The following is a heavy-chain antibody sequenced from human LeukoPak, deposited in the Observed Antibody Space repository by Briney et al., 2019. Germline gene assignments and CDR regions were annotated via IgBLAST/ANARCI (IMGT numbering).Heavy chain of an antibody. J-gene: IGHJ4*02. V-gene: IGHV1-2*02. D-gene: IGHD2-2*02. CDR2: INSNSGGT. CDR3: ARLVDCSSTSCYKIVDY. CDR1: GYTFTGYY. Sequence: ASVKVSCKASGYTFTGYYMHWVRQAPGQGLEWMGWINSNSGGTNYAQKFQGRVTMTRDTSISTAYMELSRLRSDDTAVYYCARLVDCSSTSCYKIVDYWGQGTLVTVSS.